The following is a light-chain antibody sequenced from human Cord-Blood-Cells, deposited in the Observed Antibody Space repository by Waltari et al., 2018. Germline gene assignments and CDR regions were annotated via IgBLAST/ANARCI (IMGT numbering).Light chain of an antibody. Sequence: QSALTQPASVSGSPGQSITISCTGTRSDVGGYNHVSWYQPHPGKAPKLMIYDVSKRPSGVSNRFSGSKSGNTASLTISGLQAEDEADYYCSSYTSSSVFGGGTKLTVL. CDR3: SSYTSSSV. J-gene: IGLJ2*01. CDR2: DVS. CDR1: RSDVGGYNH. V-gene: IGLV2-14*01.